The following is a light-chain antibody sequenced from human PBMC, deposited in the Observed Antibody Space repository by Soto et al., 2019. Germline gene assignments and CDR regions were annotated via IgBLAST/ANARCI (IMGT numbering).Light chain of an antibody. CDR3: QQNGTSPLT. CDR2: GAS. Sequence: ETVLTQSPGTLSLSPGERATLSCLATQSVNNDYLAWDQQRPGLAPSLLIFGASGRATGIPDRFSGSGSGTDFTLTISRLEPEDCAIDYCQQNGTSPLTFGGGIEVEIK. CDR1: QSVNNDY. J-gene: IGKJ4*02. V-gene: IGKV3-20*01.